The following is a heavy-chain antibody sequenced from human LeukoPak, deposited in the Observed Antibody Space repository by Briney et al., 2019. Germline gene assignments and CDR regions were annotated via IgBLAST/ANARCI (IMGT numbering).Heavy chain of an antibody. CDR2: MNPNSGNT. CDR3: ARRKIHSGYDWVFDY. CDR1: GYTFTSYD. J-gene: IGHJ4*02. V-gene: IGHV1-8*01. Sequence: GASVEVSCKASGYTFTSYDINWVRQATGQGLEWMGWMNPNSGNTGYAQKFQGRVTMTRNTSISTAYMELSSLRSEDTAVYYCARRKIHSGYDWVFDYWGQGTLVTVSS. D-gene: IGHD5-12*01.